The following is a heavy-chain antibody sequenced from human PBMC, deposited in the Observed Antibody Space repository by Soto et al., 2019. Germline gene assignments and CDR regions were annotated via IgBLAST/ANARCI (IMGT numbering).Heavy chain of an antibody. CDR2: ISYDGSNK. CDR1: GFTFSSYG. D-gene: IGHD5-12*01. Sequence: GGSLRLSCAASGFTFSSYGMHWVRQAPGKGLEWVAVISYDGSNKYYADSVKGRFTISRDNSKNTLYLQMNSLRAEDTAVYYCEKDSGKFRWLQYFEYWGQGTLVTVSS. J-gene: IGHJ4*02. CDR3: EKDSGKFRWLQYFEY. V-gene: IGHV3-30*18.